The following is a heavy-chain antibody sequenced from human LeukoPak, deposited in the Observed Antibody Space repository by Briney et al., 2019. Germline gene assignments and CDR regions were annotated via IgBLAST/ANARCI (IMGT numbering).Heavy chain of an antibody. V-gene: IGHV1-24*01. CDR3: AADPYDYGDYVLGY. CDR1: GYTLTELS. Sequence: ASVKVSCKVSGYTLTELSMHWVRQAPGKGLEWMGGFDPEDGETIYAQKFQGRVTMTEDSSTDTAYMELSSLRSEDTAVYYCAADPYDYGDYVLGYWGQGTLVTVSS. CDR2: FDPEDGET. D-gene: IGHD4-17*01. J-gene: IGHJ4*02.